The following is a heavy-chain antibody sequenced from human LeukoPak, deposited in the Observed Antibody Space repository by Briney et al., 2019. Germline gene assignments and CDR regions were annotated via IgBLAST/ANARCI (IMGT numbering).Heavy chain of an antibody. J-gene: IGHJ4*02. CDR2: VFYNGAT. Sequence: SETLSLTCIVSGGSISSSIYYWAWVRQPPGKGLEWIGTVFYNGATQYSPSLRSRVAISIDTSTNQFSLKLTSVTAADTALYYCAREGLGGLTLDYWGQGTLVTVSS. CDR3: AREGLGGLTLDY. D-gene: IGHD3-16*01. CDR1: GGSISSSIYY. V-gene: IGHV4-39*07.